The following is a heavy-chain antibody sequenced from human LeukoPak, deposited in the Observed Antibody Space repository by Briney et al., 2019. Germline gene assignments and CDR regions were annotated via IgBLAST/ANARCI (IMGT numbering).Heavy chain of an antibody. CDR3: ARLGRYYYDSSGDY. CDR2: IYYSGST. D-gene: IGHD3-22*01. Sequence: PSETLSLTCTVSGGSISSYYWSWIRQPPGKGLEWIGSIYYSGSTYYNPSLKSRVTISVDTSKNQFSLKLSSVTAADTAVYYCARLGRYYYDSSGDYWGQGTLVTVSS. J-gene: IGHJ4*02. CDR1: GGSISSYY. V-gene: IGHV4-59*05.